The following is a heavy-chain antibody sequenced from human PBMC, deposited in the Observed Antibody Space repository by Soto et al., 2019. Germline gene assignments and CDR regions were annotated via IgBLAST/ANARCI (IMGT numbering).Heavy chain of an antibody. CDR3: ARLPDDFLIDY. D-gene: IGHD3-3*01. V-gene: IGHV4-59*08. CDR2: IYYSGST. J-gene: IGHJ4*02. CDR1: GGSISSYY. Sequence: SETLSLTCTVSGGSISSYYWSWIRQPPGKGLEWIGYIYYSGSTNYNPSLKSRVTISVDTSKNQFSLKLSSVTAADTAVYYCARLPDDFLIDYWAREPWSPSPQ.